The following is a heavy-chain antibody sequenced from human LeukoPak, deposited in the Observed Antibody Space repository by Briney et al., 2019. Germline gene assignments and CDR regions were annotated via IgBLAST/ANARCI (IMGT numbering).Heavy chain of an antibody. J-gene: IGHJ4*02. Sequence: GASVKVSLKASGYTFTSNGISWVRQAPGQGLEWMGWISAYNGNTNYAQKLQGRVTMTTDTSTSTAYMELRSLRSDDTAVYYCARVGPIGYYDTSGYKENDYWGQGTLVTVSS. D-gene: IGHD3-22*01. CDR2: ISAYNGNT. CDR1: GYTFTSNG. CDR3: ARVGPIGYYDTSGYKENDY. V-gene: IGHV1-18*01.